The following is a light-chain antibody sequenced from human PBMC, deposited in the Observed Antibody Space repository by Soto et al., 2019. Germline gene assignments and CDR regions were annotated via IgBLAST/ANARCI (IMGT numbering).Light chain of an antibody. V-gene: IGKV3-20*01. CDR3: QQYFSSAQA. Sequence: EIVLTQSPGTLSLSPGERATLSCRASQSVSSSYLAWYQQKPGQAPMLISYVASSRATGIPDSFSGSGSGTDFTITISRLEPEDFALYSSQQYFSSAQACGQGIKVQIK. CDR1: QSVSSSY. J-gene: IGKJ1*01. CDR2: VAS.